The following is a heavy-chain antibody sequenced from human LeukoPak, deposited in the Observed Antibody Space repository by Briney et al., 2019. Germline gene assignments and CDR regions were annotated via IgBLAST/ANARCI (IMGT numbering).Heavy chain of an antibody. CDR3: AIHPKDDRYYYDSSGYCAGFDY. J-gene: IGHJ4*02. D-gene: IGHD3-22*01. Sequence: ASVKVSCKASGYTFTGYYMHWVRQAPGQGLEWMGWISAYNGNTNYAQKLQGRVTMTTDTSTSTAYMELRSLRSDDTAVYYCAIHPKDDRYYYDSSGYCAGFDYWGQGTLVTVSS. CDR1: GYTFTGYY. CDR2: ISAYNGNT. V-gene: IGHV1-18*04.